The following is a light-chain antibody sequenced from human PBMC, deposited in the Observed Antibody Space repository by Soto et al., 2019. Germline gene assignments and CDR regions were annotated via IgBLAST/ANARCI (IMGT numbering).Light chain of an antibody. V-gene: IGKV1-12*01. CDR3: QQANSFPLT. CDR2: SAS. Sequence: DIQMTQSPSSVSASVGDRVTITCRASQGISNWLGWYQQKPGQAPKLVIYSASILQSGVPSRFSGSGSGTNFSLTISSLQPEDVARYFCQQANSFPLTFCAGTKVHMK. J-gene: IGKJ4*01. CDR1: QGISNW.